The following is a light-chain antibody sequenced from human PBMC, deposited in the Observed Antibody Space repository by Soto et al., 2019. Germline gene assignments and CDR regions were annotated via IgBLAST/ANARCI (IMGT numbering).Light chain of an antibody. CDR1: ISDVGSHNL. CDR2: EVN. CDR3: CSFACSNPFTYV. Sequence: QSALTQPASVSGSPGQSITISCTGTISDVGSHNLVSWYQQHPDKAPKLIIYEVNERPSGVSSRFSGSKSGNTASLTVSGLQPDDEADYHCCSFACSNPFTYVFGTGTKVTVL. J-gene: IGLJ1*01. V-gene: IGLV2-23*02.